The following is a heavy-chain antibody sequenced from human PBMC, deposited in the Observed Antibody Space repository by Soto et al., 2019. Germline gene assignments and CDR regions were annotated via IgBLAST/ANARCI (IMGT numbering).Heavy chain of an antibody. CDR2: IYYSGST. D-gene: IGHD3-10*01. V-gene: IGHV4-39*01. Sequence: QLQLQESGPGLVKPSETLSLTCTVSGGSISSSSYYWGWIRQPPGKGLEWIGSIYYSGSTYYNPSLKSRVTISVDTSKNQFSLKLSSVTAADTAVYYCARHQTFGWFDPWGQGTLVTVSS. CDR3: ARHQTFGWFDP. J-gene: IGHJ5*02. CDR1: GGSISSSSYY.